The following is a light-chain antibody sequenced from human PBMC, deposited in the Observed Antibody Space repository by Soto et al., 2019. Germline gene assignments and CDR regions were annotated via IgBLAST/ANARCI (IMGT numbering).Light chain of an antibody. V-gene: IGKV3-20*01. Sequence: EIVLTQSPGTLSLSPGERATLSCRASKSVSSSYLAWYQQKPGQAPRLLIYGASSRATGIPDRFSGSGSGTDFTLTISRLEPEDFAVYYCHQNGSSPLYTFGQGTKLEI. CDR1: KSVSSSY. CDR3: HQNGSSPLYT. J-gene: IGKJ2*01. CDR2: GAS.